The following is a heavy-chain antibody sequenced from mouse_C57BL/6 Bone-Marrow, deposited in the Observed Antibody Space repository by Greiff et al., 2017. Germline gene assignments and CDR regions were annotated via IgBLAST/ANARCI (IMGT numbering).Heavy chain of an antibody. J-gene: IGHJ3*01. CDR1: GYTFTSYG. CDR2: IYPRSGNT. V-gene: IGHV1-81*01. CDR3: ARKLPWFAY. Sequence: QVQLKESGAELARPGASVKLSCKASGYTFTSYGISWVKQRTGQGLEWIGEIYPRSGNTYYNEKFKGKATLTADKSSSTAYMELRSLTSEDSAVYFCARKLPWFAYWGQGTLVTVSA.